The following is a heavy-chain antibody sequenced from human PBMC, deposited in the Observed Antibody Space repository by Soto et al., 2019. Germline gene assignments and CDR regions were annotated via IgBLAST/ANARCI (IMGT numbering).Heavy chain of an antibody. CDR3: ARDIVVVPAASHVVP. V-gene: IGHV1-2*02. J-gene: IGHJ5*02. Sequence: ASVKVSCKASGYIFTGYHMHWVRQAPGQGLEWMGWINPNSGGTKYAQKFQGRVTMTRDTSISTAYMELSSLRSDDTAVYYCARDIVVVPAASHVVPWGQGTLVTVSS. CDR2: INPNSGGT. D-gene: IGHD2-2*01. CDR1: GYIFTGYH.